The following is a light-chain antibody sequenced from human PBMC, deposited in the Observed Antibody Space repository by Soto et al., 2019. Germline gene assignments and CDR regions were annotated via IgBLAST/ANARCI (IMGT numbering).Light chain of an antibody. J-gene: IGKJ3*01. Sequence: EIVLTQSPGTLSLSPGERATLSCRASQSVSSSYLAWYQQKPGQAPRLLIYGASSRATGIPDRFSGRGSGTDCTLTISRLEHEDVAVYYCQQYGSSPPGTFGPGTKVDIK. CDR3: QQYGSSPPGT. CDR1: QSVSSSY. V-gene: IGKV3-20*01. CDR2: GAS.